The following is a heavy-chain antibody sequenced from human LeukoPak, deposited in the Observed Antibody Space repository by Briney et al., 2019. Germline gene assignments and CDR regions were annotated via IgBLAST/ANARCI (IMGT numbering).Heavy chain of an antibody. CDR2: ISGSGDKT. V-gene: IGHV3-23*01. CDR1: GFAFRTYA. J-gene: IGHJ4*02. CDR3: AKDLNYGFDS. Sequence: RGSLRLSCAASGFAFRTYAMSWVRQAPGKGLEGVSAISGSGDKTFYAESVRGRFTISRDNSRNTLYLQMNSLRAEDTAVYYCAKDLNYGFDSWGQGTLVTV. D-gene: IGHD3-10*01.